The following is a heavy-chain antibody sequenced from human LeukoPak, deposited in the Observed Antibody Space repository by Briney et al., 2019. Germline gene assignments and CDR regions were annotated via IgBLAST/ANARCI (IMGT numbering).Heavy chain of an antibody. D-gene: IGHD6-19*01. CDR3: AKYPPPWLVNDRLDY. CDR2: ISGSGGST. Sequence: GGSLRLSCAASGFTFSSYTMSWVRHAPGKGLEWVSAISGSGGSTHYADSVKGRFTISRDNSKNTLYLLMNSLRAEDTAVYYCAKYPPPWLVNDRLDYWGQGTLVTVSS. V-gene: IGHV3-23*01. CDR1: GFTFSSYT. J-gene: IGHJ4*02.